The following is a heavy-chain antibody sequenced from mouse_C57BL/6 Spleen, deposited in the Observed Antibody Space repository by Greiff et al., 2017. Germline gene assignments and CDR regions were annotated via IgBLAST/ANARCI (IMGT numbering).Heavy chain of an antibody. CDR3: ASNYGLYYAMDY. D-gene: IGHD1-1*02. Sequence: QVHVKQSGPGLVQPSQSLSITCTVSGFSLTSYGVHWVRQSPGKGLEWLGVIWSGGSTDYNAAFISRLSISKDNSKSQVFFKMNSLQADDTAIYYCASNYGLYYAMDYWGQGTSVTVSS. V-gene: IGHV2-2*01. CDR1: GFSLTSYG. CDR2: IWSGGST. J-gene: IGHJ4*01.